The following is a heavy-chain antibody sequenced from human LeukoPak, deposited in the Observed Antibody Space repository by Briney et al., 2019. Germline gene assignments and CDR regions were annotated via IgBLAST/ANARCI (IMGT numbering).Heavy chain of an antibody. Sequence: GGSLRLSCAASGFTFSSYAMSWVRQAPGKGLEWVSGINWNGGSTGYADSVKGRFTISRDNAKNSLYLQMNSLRAEDTALYYCAREMAGPTINDYWGQGTLVTVSS. D-gene: IGHD1/OR15-1a*01. V-gene: IGHV3-20*04. CDR1: GFTFSSYA. CDR2: INWNGGST. J-gene: IGHJ4*02. CDR3: AREMAGPTINDY.